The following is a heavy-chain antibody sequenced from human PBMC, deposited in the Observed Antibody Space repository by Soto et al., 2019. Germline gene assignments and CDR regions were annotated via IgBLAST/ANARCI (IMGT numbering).Heavy chain of an antibody. Sequence: PLETLSLTCTVSGGSISSGGYYWSWIRQHPGKGLEWIGYIYYSGSTYYNPSLKSRVTISVDTSKNQFSLKLSSVTAADTAVYYCARDSPLRAAAGRAGYYYYGMDVWGQGTTVTVSS. CDR1: GGSISSGGYY. J-gene: IGHJ6*02. CDR2: IYYSGST. CDR3: ARDSPLRAAAGRAGYYYYGMDV. V-gene: IGHV4-31*03. D-gene: IGHD6-13*01.